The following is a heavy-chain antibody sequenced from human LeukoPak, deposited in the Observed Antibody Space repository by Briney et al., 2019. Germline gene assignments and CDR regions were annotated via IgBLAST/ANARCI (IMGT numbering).Heavy chain of an antibody. Sequence: PSETLSLTCGVYGGSFSGYYWSWIRQPPGKGLEWIGYIYYSGSTNYNPSLKSRVTISVDTSKNQFSLKLSSVTAADTAVYYCARSHYYDSSGYFPDAFDIWGQGTMVTVSS. CDR2: IYYSGST. J-gene: IGHJ3*02. CDR1: GGSFSGYY. D-gene: IGHD3-22*01. CDR3: ARSHYYDSSGYFPDAFDI. V-gene: IGHV4-59*01.